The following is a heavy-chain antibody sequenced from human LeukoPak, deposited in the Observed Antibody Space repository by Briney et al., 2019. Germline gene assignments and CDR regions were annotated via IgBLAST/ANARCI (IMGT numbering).Heavy chain of an antibody. V-gene: IGHV4-39*01. CDR3: ARLGVSKYYDILTGYYPYGMDV. Sequence: SETLSLTCTVSGGSISSSSYYWGWIRQPSGKGLEWIGSIYYSGSTYYNPSLKSRVTISVDTSKIQFSLKLSSVTAADTAVYYCARLGVSKYYDILTGYYPYGMDVWGQGTTVTVSS. CDR2: IYYSGST. D-gene: IGHD3-9*01. CDR1: GGSISSSSYY. J-gene: IGHJ6*02.